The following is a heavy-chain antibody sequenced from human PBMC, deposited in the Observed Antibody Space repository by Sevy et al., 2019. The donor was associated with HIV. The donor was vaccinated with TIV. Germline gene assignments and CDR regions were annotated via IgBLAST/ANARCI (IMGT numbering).Heavy chain of an antibody. V-gene: IGHV1-69*13. Sequence: ASVKVSCKASGGTFSSYAISWVRQAPGQGLERMGGIIPIFGTANYAQKFQGRVTITADESTSTAYMELSSLRSEDTAVYYCARDGVGRRGNNIVVVPAGYGMDVWGQGTTVTVSS. CDR2: IIPIFGTA. CDR1: GGTFSSYA. D-gene: IGHD2-2*01. CDR3: ARDGVGRRGNNIVVVPAGYGMDV. J-gene: IGHJ6*02.